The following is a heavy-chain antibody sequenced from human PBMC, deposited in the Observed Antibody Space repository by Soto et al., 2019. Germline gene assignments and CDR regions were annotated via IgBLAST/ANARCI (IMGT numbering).Heavy chain of an antibody. CDR3: ARLFGVHNTLTFWLGYFDY. Sequence: ASVKGSFKASGYNFIGQYIHWVRQAPGQGLEWMGIINPSGGSTTYAQKFQGRVVMTSDASTSTVYVELSRLTSEDTAIYFCARLFGVHNTLTFWLGYFDYWGQGTLVTVSS. CDR1: GYNFIGQY. V-gene: IGHV1-46*01. J-gene: IGHJ4*02. CDR2: INPSGGST. D-gene: IGHD3-3*01.